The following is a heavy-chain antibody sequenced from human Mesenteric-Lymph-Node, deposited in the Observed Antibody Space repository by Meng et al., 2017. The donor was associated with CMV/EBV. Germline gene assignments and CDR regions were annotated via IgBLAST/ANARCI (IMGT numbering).Heavy chain of an antibody. CDR1: GFTFSTYS. D-gene: IGHD6-19*01. V-gene: IGHV3-21*01. Sequence: GGSLRLSCAASGFTFSTYSMNWVRQAPGKGLEWVSSISGSGGSYIFYADSVKGRFTVSRDNAQNSLYLQMNSLTTEDTAVYYCATIGWYVPTFDYWGQGTLVTVSS. J-gene: IGHJ4*02. CDR2: ISGSGGSYI. CDR3: ATIGWYVPTFDY.